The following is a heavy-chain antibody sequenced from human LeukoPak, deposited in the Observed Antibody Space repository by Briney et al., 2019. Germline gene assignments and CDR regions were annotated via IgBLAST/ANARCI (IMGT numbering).Heavy chain of an antibody. CDR3: ARAPDCGGDCFSYFFDK. CDR1: GDTFSSYA. Sequence: GASVKVSCKASGDTFSSYAISWVRQAPGQGLEWMGGIIPIFGTPEYAQKFQGRVTITADEPTSTAYMELSSLRSEDTAVYYCARAPDCGGDCFSYFFDKWGQGTQVTVSS. D-gene: IGHD2-21*02. J-gene: IGHJ4*02. CDR2: IIPIFGTP. V-gene: IGHV1-69*13.